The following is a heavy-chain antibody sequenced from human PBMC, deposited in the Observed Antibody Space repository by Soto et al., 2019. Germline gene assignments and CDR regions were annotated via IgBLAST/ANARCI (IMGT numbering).Heavy chain of an antibody. CDR3: AKEVVAVAGTYDYYYGMDV. Sequence: SVKVSCKASGYTFTSYDINWVRQATGQGLEWMGWMNPNSGNTGYAQKFQGRVTMTRNTSISTAYMELSSLRSEDTAVYYCAKEVVAVAGTYDYYYGMDVWGQGTTVTVSS. CDR1: GYTFTSYD. J-gene: IGHJ6*02. CDR2: MNPNSGNT. D-gene: IGHD6-19*01. V-gene: IGHV1-8*01.